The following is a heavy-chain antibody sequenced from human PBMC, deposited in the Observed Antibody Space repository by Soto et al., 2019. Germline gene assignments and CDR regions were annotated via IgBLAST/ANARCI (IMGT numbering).Heavy chain of an antibody. J-gene: IGHJ4*02. Sequence: EVQLVESGGGLVQPGGSLRLSCAASGFTFSSYSMNWVRQAPGKGLEWVSRINTDGSERNYADSVKGRFTVSRDNAKNTQYLQMNSLRVEDTAVYYCARDGEGYWGQGTLVTVSS. CDR3: ARDGEGY. D-gene: IGHD2-15*01. CDR1: GFTFSSYS. V-gene: IGHV3-74*01. CDR2: INTDGSER.